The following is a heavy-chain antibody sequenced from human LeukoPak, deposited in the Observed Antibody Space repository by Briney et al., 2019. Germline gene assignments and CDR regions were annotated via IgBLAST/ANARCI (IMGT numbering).Heavy chain of an antibody. CDR2: INPNSGGT. CDR3: ARDDPGYSFDP. J-gene: IGHJ5*02. CDR1: GYTFTSYA. V-gene: IGHV1-2*02. D-gene: IGHD3-9*01. Sequence: ASVKVSCKASGYTFTSYAMNWVRQAPGQGLEWMGWINPNSGGTNYAQKFQGRVTMTRDTSISTAYMELSRLRSDDTAVYYCARDDPGYSFDPWGQGTLVTVSS.